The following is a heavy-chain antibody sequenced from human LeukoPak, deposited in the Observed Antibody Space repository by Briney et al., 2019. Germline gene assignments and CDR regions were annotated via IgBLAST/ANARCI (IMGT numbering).Heavy chain of an antibody. CDR1: GGSISSYY. D-gene: IGHD5-18*01. V-gene: IGHV4-59*01. CDR3: ARERDSYGYYFDY. Sequence: SETLSLTCTVSGGSISSYYWSWIRQPPGKGLEWIGYIYYSGSTNYNPSLKSRVTISVDTSKNQFSLKLSSVTAEDTAVYYCARERDSYGYYFDYWGQGTLVTVSS. J-gene: IGHJ4*02. CDR2: IYYSGST.